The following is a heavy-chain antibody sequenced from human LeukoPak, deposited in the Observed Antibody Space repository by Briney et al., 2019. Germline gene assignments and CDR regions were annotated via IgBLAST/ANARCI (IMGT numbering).Heavy chain of an antibody. CDR3: VRDYGAYSSVYYDAFDF. CDR2: INREGSEK. J-gene: IGHJ3*01. CDR1: GFTFSNDW. V-gene: IGHV3-7*01. Sequence: GGSLRLAWAASGFTFSNDWMIWVRQAPGKGLEWVANINREGSEKHHTDSVNGRFTISRHNAKKSMFLQMNSLRVDDTAMYYSVRDYGAYSSVYYDAFDFWGQGTVVTVSS. D-gene: IGHD5/OR15-5a*01.